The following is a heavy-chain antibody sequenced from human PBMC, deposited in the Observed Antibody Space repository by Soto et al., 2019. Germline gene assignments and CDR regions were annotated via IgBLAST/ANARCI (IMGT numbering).Heavy chain of an antibody. CDR1: GVNVSTEY. CDR3: VRNFYTTSLGRD. V-gene: IGHV3-53*01. J-gene: IGHJ4*02. D-gene: IGHD2-2*01. Sequence: GGSLRLSCAASGVNVSTEYMSWVRQAPGKGLEWVAVISRGGDTFYADFIKGRLTLSRDNSKSTLYLRLTSLRPDDTAVYFCVRNFYTTSLGRDWGRGTQVTVSS. CDR2: ISRGGDT.